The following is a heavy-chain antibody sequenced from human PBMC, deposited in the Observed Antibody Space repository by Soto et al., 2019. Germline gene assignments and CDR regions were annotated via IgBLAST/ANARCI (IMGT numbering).Heavy chain of an antibody. Sequence: QVQLVESGGGVVQPATSLRLSCAASGFTFSSYGMHWVRQAPGKGLEWVADIWHDGSIKYYADSVKGRFIISRDNSNNTLYLQIHSLRAEDTAVYYCARDRLRGSLVRGVMGYWGLGTLVTVSS. J-gene: IGHJ4*02. V-gene: IGHV3-33*01. CDR3: ARDRLRGSLVRGVMGY. CDR1: GFTFSSYG. CDR2: IWHDGSIK. D-gene: IGHD3-10*01.